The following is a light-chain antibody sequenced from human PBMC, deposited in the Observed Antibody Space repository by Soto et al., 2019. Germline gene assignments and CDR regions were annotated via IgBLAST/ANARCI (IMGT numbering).Light chain of an antibody. J-gene: IGKJ1*01. CDR3: QQYGSSPWT. CDR2: GTS. CDR1: QSVSSSY. V-gene: IGKV3-20*01. Sequence: EIVVTQSPGTLSLSPWEGATLSCMASQSVSSSYLACYQQKPGQAPRLRIYGTSSRATGIPDRVSGSGSGTDFTITISRLEPEDFAVYDCQQYGSSPWTFGQGTKVDIK.